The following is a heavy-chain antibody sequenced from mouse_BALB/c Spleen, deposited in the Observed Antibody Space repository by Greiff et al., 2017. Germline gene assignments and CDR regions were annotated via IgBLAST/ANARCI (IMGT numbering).Heavy chain of an antibody. J-gene: IGHJ2*01. D-gene: IGHD2-4*01. CDR3: ARVRNYDMGYMDY. CDR1: GYSFTGYS. CDR2: INPYNGDT. Sequence: EVQLVESGPELVKPGASVKISCKASGYSFTGYSMNWVMQSHGKRLEWIGRINPYNGDTCYNQKFKGKATMTVDKSSSTAYMELQSLTSEDSAVYYSARVRNYDMGYMDYGSQGTTLTVS. V-gene: IGHV1-20*01.